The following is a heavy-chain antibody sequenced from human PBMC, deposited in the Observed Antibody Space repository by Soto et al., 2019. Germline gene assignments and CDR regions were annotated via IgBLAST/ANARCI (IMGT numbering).Heavy chain of an antibody. D-gene: IGHD6-13*01. CDR1: GYSFTSYW. CDR2: IYPGDSDT. Sequence: GESLQISCKGSGYSFTSYWIGWVRQMPGKGLEWMGIIYPGDSDTRYSPSFQGQVTISADKSISTAYLQWSSLKASDTAMYYCARTAATGKYYYGVDVWGQGTTVTVSS. J-gene: IGHJ6*02. V-gene: IGHV5-51*01. CDR3: ARTAATGKYYYGVDV.